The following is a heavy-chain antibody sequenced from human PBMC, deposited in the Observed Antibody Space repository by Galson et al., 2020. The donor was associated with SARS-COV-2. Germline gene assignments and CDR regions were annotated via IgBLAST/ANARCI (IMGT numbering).Heavy chain of an antibody. D-gene: IGHD1-7*01. V-gene: IGHV1-24*01. CDR1: GYTLTELS. J-gene: IGHJ6*02. CDR2: FDPEDGET. CDR3: ATLRVSTGTILHYYYGMDV. Sequence: ASVKVSCKVSGYTLTELSMHWVRQAPGKRLEWMGGFDPEDGETIYAQKFQGRVTMTEDTSTDTAYMELSSLRSEDTAVYYCATLRVSTGTILHYYYGMDVWGQGTTVTVSS.